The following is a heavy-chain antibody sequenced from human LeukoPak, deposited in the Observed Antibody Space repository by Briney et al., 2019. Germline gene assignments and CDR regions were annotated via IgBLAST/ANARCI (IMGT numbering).Heavy chain of an antibody. J-gene: IGHJ6*03. CDR2: IDYSGST. CDR3: ARDQIESYDGTSPRNYYYYMDV. Sequence: PSETLSLTCTVSGGSVSSAGYYWSWIRQHSGKGLEWIGYIDYSGSTFYNPSLKSRLTISVDTSKNQFSLKLTSVTAADTAMYYCARDQIESYDGTSPRNYYYYMDVWGKGTTVIVSS. CDR1: GGSVSSAGYY. D-gene: IGHD1-7*01. V-gene: IGHV4-31*03.